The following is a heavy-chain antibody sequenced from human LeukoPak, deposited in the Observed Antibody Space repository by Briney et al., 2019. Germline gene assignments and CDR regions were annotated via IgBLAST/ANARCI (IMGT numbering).Heavy chain of an antibody. D-gene: IGHD4-11*01. CDR1: RFTFSSYS. CDR2: ISSSSSYI. V-gene: IGHV3-21*01. CDR3: VRGNDYSVFDI. J-gene: IGHJ3*02. Sequence: GGSLRLSCAASRFTFSSYSMNWVRQAPGKGLEWVSSISSSSSYIYYADSVKGRFSISRDNAKKSLYLQMNSLRAEDTAVYYCVRGNDYSVFDISGQGTMLTVSS.